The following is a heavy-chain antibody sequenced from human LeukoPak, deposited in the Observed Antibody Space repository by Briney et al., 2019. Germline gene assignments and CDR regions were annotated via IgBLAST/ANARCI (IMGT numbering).Heavy chain of an antibody. D-gene: IGHD3-3*01. J-gene: IGHJ4*02. CDR3: AKEGSGYWFYDS. V-gene: IGHV3-23*01. CDR2: ISSGGGST. Sequence: GSLRLSCAVSGFTFSSYAMTWVRQAPGKGLEWVSAISSGGGSTYYADSVKGRFTISRDNSKNTVYLQMNSLRAEDTAVYYCAKEGSGYWFYDSWGQGTLVTVSS. CDR1: GFTFSSYA.